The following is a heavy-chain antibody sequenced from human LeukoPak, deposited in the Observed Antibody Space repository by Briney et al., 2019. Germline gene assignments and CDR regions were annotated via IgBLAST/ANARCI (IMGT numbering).Heavy chain of an antibody. CDR2: ISGSGGGA. V-gene: IGHV3-23*01. CDR3: AKCPSGVLRYFAPIDY. D-gene: IGHD3-9*01. J-gene: IGHJ4*02. CDR1: GFTLSNFA. Sequence: GGSLRLSCAASGFTLSNFAMHWVRQAPGKGLEWVSGISGSGGGAHHADSVKGRFTISRDNLKNTLYLQMNSLRAEDTAVYYCAKCPSGVLRYFAPIDYWGQGTLVTVSS.